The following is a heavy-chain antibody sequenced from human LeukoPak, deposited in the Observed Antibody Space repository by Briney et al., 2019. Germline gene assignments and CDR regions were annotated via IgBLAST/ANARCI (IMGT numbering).Heavy chain of an antibody. CDR3: ARGRGYNYGPPDY. J-gene: IGHJ4*02. CDR2: ISGSSTYI. CDR1: GFTFSAYS. V-gene: IGHV3-21*01. D-gene: IGHD5-18*01. Sequence: PGGSLRLSCAASGFTFSAYSINWVRQAPGKGLEWVSSISGSSTYIYYADSLKGRFTIARDNSKNSLSLQMSSLRSDDTAVYYCARGRGYNYGPPDYWGQGTRVTVS.